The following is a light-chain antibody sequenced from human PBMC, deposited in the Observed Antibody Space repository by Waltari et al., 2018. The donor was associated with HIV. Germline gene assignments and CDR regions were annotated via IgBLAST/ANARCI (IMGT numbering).Light chain of an antibody. J-gene: IGLJ1*01. CDR3: CSYSGSGTLYV. CDR1: SSDLGGYTF. CDR2: DVT. Sequence: QSALTQPRSVSGSPGQSVTITCTGTSSDLGGYTFVSRYQHHPGKAPKLVISDVTKRPSGVPDRFSGSKSGKTASLTISGLQAEDEADYYCCSYSGSGTLYVFGTGTEVTVL. V-gene: IGLV2-11*01.